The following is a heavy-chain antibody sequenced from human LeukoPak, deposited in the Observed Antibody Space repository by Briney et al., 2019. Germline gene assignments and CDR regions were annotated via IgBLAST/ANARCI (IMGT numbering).Heavy chain of an antibody. CDR2: IYYSGST. D-gene: IGHD4-17*01. CDR3: ARGRLYGDYYFDY. CDR1: GGSISSGGYY. Sequence: SETLSLTCTVSGGSISSGGYYWSWIRQPPGQGLEWIGYIYYSGSTNYNPSLKSRVTISVDTSKNQFSLKLSSVTAADTAVYYCARGRLYGDYYFDYWGQGTLVTVSS. J-gene: IGHJ4*02. V-gene: IGHV4-61*08.